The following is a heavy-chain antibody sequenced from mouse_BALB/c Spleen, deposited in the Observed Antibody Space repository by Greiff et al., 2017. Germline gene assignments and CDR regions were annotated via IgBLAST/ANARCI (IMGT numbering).Heavy chain of an antibody. CDR1: GFTFSSYA. CDR3: ARGDYGYDEGGYYFDY. Sequence: EVKLMESGGGLVKPGGSLKLSCAASGFTFSSYAMSWVRQTPEKRLEWVASISSGGSTYYPDSVKGRFTISRDNARNILYLQMSSLRSEDTAMYYCARGDYGYDEGGYYFDYWGQGTTLTVSS. D-gene: IGHD2-2*01. CDR2: ISSGGST. J-gene: IGHJ2*01. V-gene: IGHV5-6-5*01.